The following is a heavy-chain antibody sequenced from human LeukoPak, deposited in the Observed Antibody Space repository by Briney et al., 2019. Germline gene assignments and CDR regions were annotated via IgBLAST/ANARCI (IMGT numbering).Heavy chain of an antibody. CDR3: ARDARHRRWYFDL. Sequence: SETLSLTCTVSGGSISSSSYYWGWIRQPPGKGLEWIGSIYYSGSTYYNPSLKSRVTISVDTSKNQFSLKLSSVTAADTAVYYCARDARHRRWYFDLWGRGTLVTVSS. CDR1: GGSISSSSYY. V-gene: IGHV4-39*07. CDR2: IYYSGST. J-gene: IGHJ2*01.